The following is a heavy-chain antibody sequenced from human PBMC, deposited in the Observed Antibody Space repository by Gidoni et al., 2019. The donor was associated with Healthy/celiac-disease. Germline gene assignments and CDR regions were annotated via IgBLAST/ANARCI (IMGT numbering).Heavy chain of an antibody. CDR2: ISYDGSNK. CDR1: GFTFSSYG. D-gene: IGHD3-10*01. V-gene: IGHV3-30*18. J-gene: IGHJ4*02. CDR3: AKGGGYFDY. Sequence: QVQLVESGGGVVHPGTSLRLSGAAYGFTFSSYGMHWVRQATGKWLEWVAVISYDGSNKYDADSVKGRFTISRDNSKNTLYLQMNNLRADDTAVYYCAKGGGYFDYWGQGTLVTVSS.